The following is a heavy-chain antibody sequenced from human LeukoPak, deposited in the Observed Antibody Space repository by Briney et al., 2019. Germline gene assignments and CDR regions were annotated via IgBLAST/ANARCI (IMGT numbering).Heavy chain of an antibody. D-gene: IGHD2-15*01. CDR3: ARVLPFYCSGGSCYSFMDV. Sequence: ASVKVSCKASGYTFTSYDINWVRQATGQGLEWMGWMNPNSGNTGYAQKFQGRVTMTRNTSISTAYMALSSLRSEDTAVYYCARVLPFYCSGGSCYSFMDVWGQGTTVTVSS. CDR1: GYTFTSYD. CDR2: MNPNSGNT. J-gene: IGHJ6*02. V-gene: IGHV1-8*01.